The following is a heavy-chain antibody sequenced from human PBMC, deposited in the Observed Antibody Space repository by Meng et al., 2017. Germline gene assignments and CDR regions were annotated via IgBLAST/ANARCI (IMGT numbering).Heavy chain of an antibody. D-gene: IGHD3-3*01. CDR2: INAGNGNT. V-gene: IGHV1-3*01. J-gene: IGHJ6*02. CDR3: ARGPNYDFWSGYYFSPRTNYYYYGMDV. CDR1: GYTFTSYA. Sequence: ASVKVSCKASGYTFTSYAMHWVRQAPGQRLEWMGWINAGNGNTKYSQKFQGRVTITRDTSASTAYMELSSLRSEDTAVYYCARGPNYDFWSGYYFSPRTNYYYYGMDVWGQGTTVTVSS.